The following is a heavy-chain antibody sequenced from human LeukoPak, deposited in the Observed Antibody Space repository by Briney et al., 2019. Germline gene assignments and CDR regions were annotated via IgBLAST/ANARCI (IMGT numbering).Heavy chain of an antibody. J-gene: IGHJ4*02. CDR3: ARDYCSSTSCLFDY. CDR1: GYTFTGYH. Sequence: ASVKVSCKASGYTFTGYHMHWVRQAPGQGLEWMGRINPNSGDTNYPQKFQGRVTMTRDTSISTAYMDLSRLRSDDTAVYYCARDYCSSTSCLFDYWGQGTLVTVSS. V-gene: IGHV1-2*06. D-gene: IGHD2-2*01. CDR2: INPNSGDT.